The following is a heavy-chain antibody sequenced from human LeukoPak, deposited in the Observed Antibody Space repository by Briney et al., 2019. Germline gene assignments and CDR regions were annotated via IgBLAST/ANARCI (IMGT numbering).Heavy chain of an antibody. D-gene: IGHD3-10*01. J-gene: IGHJ4*02. V-gene: IGHV3-15*01. CDR1: GFTFSNAW. CDR2: IKSKTDGGAT. CDR3: ATWAFGSRRNEDY. Sequence: GGSLRLSCAASGFTFSNAWMSWVRQAPGKGLEWVGRIKSKTDGGATDYAAPVKGRFTISRDDSKNTLYLQMNSLKTEDTAVYYCATWAFGSRRNEDYWGQGTLVTVSS.